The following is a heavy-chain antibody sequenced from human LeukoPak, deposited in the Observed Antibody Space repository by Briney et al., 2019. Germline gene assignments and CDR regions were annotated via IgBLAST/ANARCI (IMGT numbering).Heavy chain of an antibody. CDR2: FSGGSDTT. V-gene: IGHV3-23*01. CDR3: AKDGGGFIVGATFDY. CDR1: GFTFSNYA. Sequence: SGGSLRLSCAPSGFTFSNYAMSWVRQAPGKGLEWVASFSGGSDTTYYAESVKGRFAISRDNSKNTLYLQMDSLRAGDTAVYYCAKDGGGFIVGATFDYWGQGTLVTVSP. D-gene: IGHD1-26*01. J-gene: IGHJ4*02.